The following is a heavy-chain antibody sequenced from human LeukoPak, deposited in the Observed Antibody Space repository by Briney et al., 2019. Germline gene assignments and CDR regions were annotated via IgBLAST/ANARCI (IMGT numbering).Heavy chain of an antibody. J-gene: IGHJ4*02. Sequence: PGGSLRLSCAASGFTFSNAWMSWVRQAPGKGLEWVGRIKSKTDGATTDYAAPVKGRFTISRDDSKNTLSLQVNSLKTEDTALYYCATGYFYDSSGLWDFWGQGTLVTVSS. V-gene: IGHV3-15*01. D-gene: IGHD3-22*01. CDR2: IKSKTDGATT. CDR1: GFTFSNAW. CDR3: ATGYFYDSSGLWDF.